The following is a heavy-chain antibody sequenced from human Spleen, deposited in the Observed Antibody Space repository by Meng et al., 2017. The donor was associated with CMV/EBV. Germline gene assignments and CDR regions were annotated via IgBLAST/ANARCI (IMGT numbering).Heavy chain of an antibody. CDR1: GFTFSTYW. J-gene: IGHJ4*02. V-gene: IGHV3-74*01. Sequence: GESLKISCAASGFTFSTYWMHWVRQAPGKGLVWVSRIHSDGISTIYADSVKGRFTISRDDSKNTLYLQMNSLRVEDTAVYYCAREMGYGNPGDYWGQGTLVTVSS. CDR2: IHSDGIST. CDR3: AREMGYGNPGDY. D-gene: IGHD5-12*01.